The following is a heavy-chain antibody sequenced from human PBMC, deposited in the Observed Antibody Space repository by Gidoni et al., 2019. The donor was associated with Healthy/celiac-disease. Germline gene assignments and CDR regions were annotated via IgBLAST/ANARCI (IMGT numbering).Heavy chain of an antibody. J-gene: IGHJ6*02. D-gene: IGHD1-1*01. CDR3: AKDRNWNVFIYYYGMDV. V-gene: IGHV3-30*18. Sequence: QVQLVESGGGVVQPGRSLRLSCAASGFTFSSYGMHWVRQAPGKGLEWVAVISYDGSNKYYADSVKGRFTISRDNSKNTLYLQMNSLRAEDTAVYYCAKDRNWNVFIYYYGMDVWGQGTTVTVSS. CDR2: ISYDGSNK. CDR1: GFTFSSYG.